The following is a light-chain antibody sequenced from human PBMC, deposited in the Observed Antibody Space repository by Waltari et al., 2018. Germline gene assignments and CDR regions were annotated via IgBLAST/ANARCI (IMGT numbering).Light chain of an antibody. CDR1: QTISSY. J-gene: IGKJ1*01. CDR3: QQSYTTPRT. CDR2: AAS. Sequence: DIQMTQSPSSLSASVGDRVTITCRASQTISSYLNWYQQRPGKAPNLLIYAASALQSGVPSRFSGSGSGAVFTLTITSLQPEDFATYYCQQSYTTPRTFGQGTKVEIK. V-gene: IGKV1-39*01.